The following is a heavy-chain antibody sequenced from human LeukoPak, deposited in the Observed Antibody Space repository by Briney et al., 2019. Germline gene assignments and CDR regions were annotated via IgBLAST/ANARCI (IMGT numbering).Heavy chain of an antibody. CDR3: ARDPAVYGDYYFDY. J-gene: IGHJ4*02. CDR2: ISYDGSNK. V-gene: IGHV3-30*04. CDR1: GFTFSSYA. D-gene: IGHD4-17*01. Sequence: QSGRSLRLSCAASGFTFSSYAMHWVRQAPGKGLEWVAVISYDGSNKYYADSVKGRFTISRDNSKNTLYLQMNSLRAEDTAVYYCARDPAVYGDYYFDYWGQGTLVTVSS.